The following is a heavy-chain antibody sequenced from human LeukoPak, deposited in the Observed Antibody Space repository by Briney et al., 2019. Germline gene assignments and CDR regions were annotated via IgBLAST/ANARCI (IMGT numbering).Heavy chain of an antibody. CDR2: ISAYNGNT. CDR1: GGTFSISG. Sequence: ASVKVSCKASGGTFSISGISWVRQAPGQGLEWMGWISAYNGNTNYAQKLQGRVTMTTDTSTSTAYMELRSLRSDDTAVYYCARDVLDYYYGMDVWGQGTTVTVSS. J-gene: IGHJ6*02. V-gene: IGHV1-18*01. CDR3: ARDVLDYYYGMDV.